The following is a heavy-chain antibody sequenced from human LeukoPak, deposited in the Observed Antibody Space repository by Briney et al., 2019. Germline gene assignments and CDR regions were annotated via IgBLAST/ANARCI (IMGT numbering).Heavy chain of an antibody. V-gene: IGHV3-23*01. Sequence: GGSLRLSCVASGFTFSSNAMSWVRQAPGKGLEWVSGINDSGGTPYYADSVKGRFTISRDNSKNTLYLQLNRLRADDTAVYYCAKHSAASCYSPLDYWGQGTLVTVSS. CDR1: GFTFSSNA. CDR2: INDSGGTP. CDR3: AKHSAASCYSPLDY. D-gene: IGHD2-15*01. J-gene: IGHJ4*02.